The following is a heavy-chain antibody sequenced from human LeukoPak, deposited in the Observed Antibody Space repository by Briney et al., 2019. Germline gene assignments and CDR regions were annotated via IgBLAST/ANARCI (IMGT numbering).Heavy chain of an antibody. J-gene: IGHJ5*02. Sequence: SETLSLTCTVSGGSIRGSSYYWGWVRQPPGKGLEWIGSSYYTGSTSYDPSLKSRVTVSVDRSKNQFSLKLSSVTAADTAVYYCARDSGIGFDPWGQGTLVTVSS. CDR3: ARDSGIGFDP. CDR2: SYYTGST. CDR1: GGSIRGSSYY. D-gene: IGHD6-13*01. V-gene: IGHV4-39*07.